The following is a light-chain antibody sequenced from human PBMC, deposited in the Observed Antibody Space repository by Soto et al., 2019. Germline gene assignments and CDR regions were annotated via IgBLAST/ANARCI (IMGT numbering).Light chain of an antibody. CDR3: SSYTSSSTLV. CDR1: SSDVGGYNF. V-gene: IGLV2-14*01. CDR2: DVS. J-gene: IGLJ2*01. Sequence: QSALTQPASVSGSPGQSITISCIGTSSDVGGYNFVSWYQQRPGKAPKVMIYDVSYRPSGVSNRFAGSKSGNTASLTISGLQAEDEADYYCSSYTSSSTLVFGGGTKVTVL.